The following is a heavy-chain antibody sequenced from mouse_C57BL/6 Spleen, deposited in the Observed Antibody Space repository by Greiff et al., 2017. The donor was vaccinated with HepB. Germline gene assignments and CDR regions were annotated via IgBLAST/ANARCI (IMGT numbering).Heavy chain of an antibody. CDR1: GFTFRSYA. CDR3: TRDKNYYGSSYPMDY. CDR2: ISSGGDYI. J-gene: IGHJ4*01. Sequence: EVKLVESGEGLVKPGGSLKLSCAASGFTFRSYAMSWVRQTPEKRLEWVAYISSGGDYIYYADTVKGRFTISRDNARKTLYLQMSSLKSEDTAMYYCTRDKNYYGSSYPMDYWGQGTSVTVSS. D-gene: IGHD1-1*01. V-gene: IGHV5-9-1*02.